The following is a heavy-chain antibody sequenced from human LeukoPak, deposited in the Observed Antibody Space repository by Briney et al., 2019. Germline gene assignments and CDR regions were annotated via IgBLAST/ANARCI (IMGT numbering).Heavy chain of an antibody. D-gene: IGHD3-3*01. J-gene: IGHJ4*02. CDR2: IYYSGST. CDR1: GGSISSSSYS. CDR3: ARHLEGRITIFGVVIPNYYFDY. Sequence: SETLSLTCTVSGGSISSSSYSWGWIRQPPGKGLEWIGSIYYSGSTYYNPSLKSRVTISVDTSKNQFSLKLSSVTAADTAVYYCARHLEGRITIFGVVIPNYYFDYWGQGTLVTVSS. V-gene: IGHV4-39*01.